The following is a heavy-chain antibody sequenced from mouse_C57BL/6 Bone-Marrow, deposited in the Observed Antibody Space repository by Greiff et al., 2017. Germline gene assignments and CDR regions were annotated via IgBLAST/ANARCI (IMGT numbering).Heavy chain of an antibody. Sequence: EVKVVEPGGGLVQPGGSLKLSCAASGFTFSDYYMYWVRQTPEKRLEWVAYISNGGGSTYYPHTVKGRFTFPRDNAKNTLYLQMSRLKSGDTAMYYCARFGSKGVNCFAYWGQGTTLTVSS. D-gene: IGHD2-2*01. CDR1: GFTFSDYY. V-gene: IGHV5-12*01. CDR2: ISNGGGST. CDR3: ARFGSKGVNCFAY. J-gene: IGHJ2*01.